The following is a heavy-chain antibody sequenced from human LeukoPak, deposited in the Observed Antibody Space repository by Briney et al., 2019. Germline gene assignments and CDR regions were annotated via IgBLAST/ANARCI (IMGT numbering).Heavy chain of an antibody. CDR3: ATGAGSGNNRPPDVFDI. J-gene: IGHJ3*02. CDR2: INPDVSTT. D-gene: IGHD4-23*01. CDR1: GLTFSRYW. V-gene: IGHV3-74*01. Sequence: GGSLRLSCEASGLTFSRYWMHWVRQPPGGGLVWVSRINPDVSTTKYADSVKGRFTISRDNAKNTLYLRMNSLGVEDTATYHCATGAGSGNNRPPDVFDIWGQGALVTVSS.